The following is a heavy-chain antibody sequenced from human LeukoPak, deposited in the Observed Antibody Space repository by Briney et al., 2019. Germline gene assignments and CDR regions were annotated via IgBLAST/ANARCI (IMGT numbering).Heavy chain of an antibody. D-gene: IGHD1-26*01. J-gene: IGHJ4*02. CDR1: GFTFSSNG. V-gene: IGHV3-33*01. CDR3: ARDSGSYSYIDY. CDR2: IWYDGSSK. Sequence: PGGSLRLFCAASGFTFSSNGMHWVRQAPGKGLEWVAVIWYDGSSKYYADSVKGRFTISRDNSKNTLYLQMNSLRAEDTAVYYCARDSGSYSYIDYWGQGTLVIVSS.